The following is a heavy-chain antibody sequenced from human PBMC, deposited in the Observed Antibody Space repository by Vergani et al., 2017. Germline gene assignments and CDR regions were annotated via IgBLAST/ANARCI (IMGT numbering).Heavy chain of an antibody. V-gene: IGHV4-61*02. CDR3: ARDVRDGYNYRSDY. D-gene: IGHD5-24*01. Sequence: QVQLQESGPGLVKPSQTFPPTCIASGGSISSGSYYWSWIRQPAGKGLEWIGRIYTSGSTNYNPPLKSRVTISVATSKNQFSLKLSSVAAADTAVYYCARDVRDGYNYRSDYWGQGTLVTVSS. J-gene: IGHJ4*02. CDR1: GGSISSGSYY. CDR2: IYTSGST.